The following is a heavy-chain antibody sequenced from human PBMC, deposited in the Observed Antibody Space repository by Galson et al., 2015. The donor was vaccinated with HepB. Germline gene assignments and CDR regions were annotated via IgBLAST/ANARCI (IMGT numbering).Heavy chain of an antibody. D-gene: IGHD5-18*01. CDR3: VRDPVDATMQDFDY. J-gene: IGHJ4*02. CDR2: INSDGTST. V-gene: IGHV3-74*01. CDR1: GFTLSNYW. Sequence: SLRLSCAASGFTLSNYWMHWVRQVPGQGLVWVSRINSDGTSTTYADSVKGRFTISRDNAKNTLLLQMNSLRAEDTAIYYCVRDPVDATMQDFDYRGQGTLVTVSS.